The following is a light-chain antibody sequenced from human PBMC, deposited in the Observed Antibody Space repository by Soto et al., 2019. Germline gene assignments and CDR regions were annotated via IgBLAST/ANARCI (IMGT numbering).Light chain of an antibody. CDR2: EVT. J-gene: IGLJ1*01. Sequence: QSVLTQPPSASGSPGQSVTISCTGTSSDVGRYNFVSWYQQHPGKAPKLMIFEVTKRPSGVPDRFSGSKSGNTASLTVSGLQAEDEADYYCSSLAADYNNHSVFGTATMSPS. CDR1: SSDVGRYNF. V-gene: IGLV2-8*01. CDR3: SSLAADYNNHSV.